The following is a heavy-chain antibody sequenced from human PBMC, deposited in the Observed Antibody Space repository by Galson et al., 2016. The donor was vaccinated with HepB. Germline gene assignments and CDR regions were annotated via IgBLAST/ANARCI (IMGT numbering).Heavy chain of an antibody. CDR3: VKVGHYWGDFDY. CDR1: GFTFSYHG. D-gene: IGHD7-27*01. CDR2: ISYDGSKP. J-gene: IGHJ4*02. Sequence: SLRLSCAASGFTFSYHGMHWVRQAPGKGLEWVAVISYDGSKPYYADFVKGRFTISRDTSKKTLYLQMNSLRPEDTAIYYCVKVGHYWGDFDYWGQGTLVTVSS. V-gene: IGHV3-30*18.